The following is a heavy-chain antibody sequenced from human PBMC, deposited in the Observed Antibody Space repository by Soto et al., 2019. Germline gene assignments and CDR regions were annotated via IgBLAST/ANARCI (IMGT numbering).Heavy chain of an antibody. CDR1: GYTFTSYA. CDR3: ARPHGTTYYGSYFEN. V-gene: IGHV1-3*01. CDR2: INAGNGNT. Sequence: ASVKVSCKASGYTFTSYAMHWVRQAPGQRLEWMGWINAGNGNTKYSQKFQGRVTITRDTSASTAYMELNSLKTEDTAVYYCARPHGTTYYGSYFENWGQGTLVTVSS. J-gene: IGHJ4*02. D-gene: IGHD3-22*01.